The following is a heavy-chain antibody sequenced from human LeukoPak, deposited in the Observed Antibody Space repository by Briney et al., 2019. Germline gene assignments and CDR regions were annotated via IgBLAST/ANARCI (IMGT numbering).Heavy chain of an antibody. D-gene: IGHD1-26*01. Sequence: GASVKVSCKASGYTFTSYDINWVRQATRQGLEWMGWMNPNSGNTGYAQKFQGRVTITRNTSISTAYMELSSLRSEDTAVYYCARGVKWRYYYYYMDVWGKGTTVTVSS. J-gene: IGHJ6*03. V-gene: IGHV1-8*03. CDR1: GYTFTSYD. CDR3: ARGVKWRYYYYYMDV. CDR2: MNPNSGNT.